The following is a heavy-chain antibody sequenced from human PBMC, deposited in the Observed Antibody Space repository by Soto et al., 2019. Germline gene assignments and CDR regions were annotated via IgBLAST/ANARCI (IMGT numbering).Heavy chain of an antibody. V-gene: IGHV3-33*01. CDR2: IWYDGSNK. CDR1: GFTFSSYG. D-gene: IGHD6-13*01. Sequence: QVQLVESGGGVVQPGRSLRLSCAASGFTFSSYGMHWVRQAPGKGLEWVAVIWYDGSNKYYADSVKGRFTISRDNSKNTRYLQMNSLRAEDTAVYYCAILMGYSSSWYVDYWGQGTLVTVSS. CDR3: AILMGYSSSWYVDY. J-gene: IGHJ4*02.